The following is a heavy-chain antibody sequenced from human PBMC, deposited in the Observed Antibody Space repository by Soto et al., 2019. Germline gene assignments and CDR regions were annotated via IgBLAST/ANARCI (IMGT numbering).Heavy chain of an antibody. CDR2: IYYSGST. J-gene: IGHJ5*02. V-gene: IGHV4-39*02. D-gene: IGHD1-26*01. CDR3: ATQEVGGSYVYTFDP. Sequence: QLQLQESGPGLVKPSETLSLTCTVSGGSISSSSYYWGWIRQPPGKGLEWIGSIYYSGSTYYHPSLKSRVTISVDTSKNHFSLKLSSVTAADTAVYYCATQEVGGSYVYTFDPWGQGTLVTVSS. CDR1: GGSISSSSYY.